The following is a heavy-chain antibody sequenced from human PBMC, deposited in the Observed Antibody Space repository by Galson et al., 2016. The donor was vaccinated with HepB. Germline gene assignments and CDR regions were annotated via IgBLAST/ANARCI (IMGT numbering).Heavy chain of an antibody. CDR3: ARRTWNHNSYYIDY. V-gene: IGHV3-66*01. CDR1: GFTVSSDY. Sequence: SLRLSCAASGFTVSSDYMNWVRQSPGKGLEWVSLIYPGGATYYAESVKDRFTVSRDTSGNTVFLQMDSLRAGDTAIYYCARRTWNHNSYYIDYRGRGTLVTVSS. D-gene: IGHD3-10*01. J-gene: IGHJ4*02. CDR2: IYPGGAT.